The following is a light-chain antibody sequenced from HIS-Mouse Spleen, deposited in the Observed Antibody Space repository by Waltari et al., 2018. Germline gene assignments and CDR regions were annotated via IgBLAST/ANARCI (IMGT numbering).Light chain of an antibody. V-gene: IGLV1-40*01. Sequence: QSVLTQPPSVSGAPGQRVTISCTGSSSNIGAGYDFPWYQQLPGTAPKLLIYGNSNRPSGVPDRFSGSKSGTSASLAITGLQAEDEADYYCQSYDSSLSGGVFGGGTKLTVL. J-gene: IGLJ3*02. CDR3: QSYDSSLSGGV. CDR2: GNS. CDR1: SSNIGAGYD.